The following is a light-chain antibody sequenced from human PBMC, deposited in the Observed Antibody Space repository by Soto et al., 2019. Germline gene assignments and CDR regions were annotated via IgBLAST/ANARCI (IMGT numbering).Light chain of an antibody. CDR2: GAS. Sequence: ELIVTQSPATLSVSPGERATLSCRASQSITTNLAWYQQKPGQAPRLLIYGASTRATGIPARFSGSGSGTVFTLTLSSLQTEDFAVYYCQQYNDWPLTFGQGTRLDIK. CDR3: QQYNDWPLT. CDR1: QSITTN. V-gene: IGKV3-15*01. J-gene: IGKJ5*01.